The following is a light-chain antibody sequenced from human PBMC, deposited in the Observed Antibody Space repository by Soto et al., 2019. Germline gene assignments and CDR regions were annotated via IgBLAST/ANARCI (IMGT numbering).Light chain of an antibody. Sequence: QSVLTQPASVSGSPGQSITISCTGTSSDVGGYNYVSWYQQHPGKAPTLMIYDVSNRPSGVSHRFSGSKSGTTASLTISGLQAEDEDYYYCSSYTSSYALVFGGGTKVTVL. CDR1: SSDVGGYNY. CDR3: SSYTSSYALV. CDR2: DVS. J-gene: IGLJ2*01. V-gene: IGLV2-14*01.